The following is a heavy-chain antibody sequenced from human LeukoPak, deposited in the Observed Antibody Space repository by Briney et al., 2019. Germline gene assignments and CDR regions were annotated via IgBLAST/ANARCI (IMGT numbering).Heavy chain of an antibody. D-gene: IGHD4-23*01. CDR2: IYHSGST. Sequence: SQTLSLTRAVSGGSISSGGYSWSWIRQPPGKGLEWIGYIYHSGSTYYNPSLKSRVTISVDRSKNQFSLKLSSVTAADTAVYYCARVHGGADAFDIWGQGTMVTVSS. J-gene: IGHJ3*02. CDR3: ARVHGGADAFDI. CDR1: GGSISSGGYS. V-gene: IGHV4-30-2*01.